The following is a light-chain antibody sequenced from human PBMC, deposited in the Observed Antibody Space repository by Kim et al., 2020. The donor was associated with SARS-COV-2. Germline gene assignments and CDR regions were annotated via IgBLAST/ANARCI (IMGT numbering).Light chain of an antibody. V-gene: IGLV2-14*01. Sequence: QSALTQPASVSGSPGQSITISCTGTSSDVGGYNYVSWYQQHPGKAPNLMIYDVSKRPSGVSNRFSGSKSGNTASLTIAGLQAEDEADYYCSSYTSSNSHVVFGGGTQLTVL. CDR1: SSDVGGYNY. CDR3: SSYTSSNSHVV. J-gene: IGLJ2*01. CDR2: DVS.